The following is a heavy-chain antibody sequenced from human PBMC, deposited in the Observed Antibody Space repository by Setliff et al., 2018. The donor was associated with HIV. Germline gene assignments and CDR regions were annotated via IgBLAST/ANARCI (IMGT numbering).Heavy chain of an antibody. J-gene: IGHJ4*02. CDR2: IYYSGST. CDR3: ARYKHPYYYDSSGYFDY. V-gene: IGHV4-59*01. CDR1: DGSFSSDY. D-gene: IGHD3-22*01. Sequence: SETLSLTCTVSDGSFSSDYWTWIRQTPGKGLEWIGYIYYSGSTKYNPSLTSRVTISVDTSKNHFSLKLTSVTAADTAVYYCARYKHPYYYDSSGYFDYWGQGTLVTVSS.